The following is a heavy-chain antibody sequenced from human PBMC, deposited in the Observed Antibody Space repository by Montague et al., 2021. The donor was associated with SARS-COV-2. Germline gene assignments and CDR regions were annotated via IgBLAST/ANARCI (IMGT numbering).Heavy chain of an antibody. Sequence: SETLSLTCTSLVSSNSGADRKSTRLHPGNRVNSYAYIYFRGTTNYNPSLESRVTISVDTSKNQFSLNLSSVTAADTAMYYCARELQYNWFDPWGQGTLVTVSS. CDR3: ARELQYNWFDP. CDR1: VSSNSGADR. V-gene: IGHV4-61*01. D-gene: IGHD2-21*02. J-gene: IGHJ5*02. CDR2: IYFRGTT.